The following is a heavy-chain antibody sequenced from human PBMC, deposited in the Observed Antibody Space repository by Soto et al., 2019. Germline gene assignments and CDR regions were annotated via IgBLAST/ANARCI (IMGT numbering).Heavy chain of an antibody. D-gene: IGHD2-15*01. V-gene: IGHV4-30-2*01. CDR1: GGSISSGGYS. CDR3: AIGYCSGGSCYSLDAFDI. J-gene: IGHJ3*02. CDR2: IYHSGST. Sequence: QLQLQESGSGLVKPSQTLSLTCAVSGGSISSGGYSWSWIRQPPGKGLEWIGYIYHSGSTYYNPSIKSRVTISVDRSNNQFSLKLSSVTAADTAVYYCAIGYCSGGSCYSLDAFDIWGQGTMVTVSS.